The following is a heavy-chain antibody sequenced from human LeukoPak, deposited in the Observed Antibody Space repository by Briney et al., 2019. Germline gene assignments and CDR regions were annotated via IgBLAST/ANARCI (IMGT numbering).Heavy chain of an antibody. CDR2: IYYSGST. CDR3: ARVVQQYYYDSSGYTFDY. J-gene: IGHJ4*02. D-gene: IGHD3-22*01. CDR1: GGPISSGGYY. Sequence: PSETLSLTCTVSGGPISSGGYYWSWIRQHPGKGLEWIGYIYYSGSTYYNPSLKSRVTISVDTSKNQFSLKLSSVTAADTAVYYCARVVQQYYYDSSGYTFDYWGQGTLVTVSS. V-gene: IGHV4-31*03.